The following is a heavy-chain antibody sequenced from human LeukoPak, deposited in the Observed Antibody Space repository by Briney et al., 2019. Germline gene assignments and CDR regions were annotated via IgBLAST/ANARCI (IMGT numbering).Heavy chain of an antibody. D-gene: IGHD5-18*01. J-gene: IGHJ4*02. V-gene: IGHV1-2*02. Sequence: ASAKVSCKASGYTFTGYYMHWVRQAPGQGLEWMGWINPNSGGTNYAQKFQGRVTMTRDTSISTAYMELSRLRSDDTAVYYCARAVDTAMVTDYWGQGTLVTVSS. CDR2: INPNSGGT. CDR3: ARAVDTAMVTDY. CDR1: GYTFTGYY.